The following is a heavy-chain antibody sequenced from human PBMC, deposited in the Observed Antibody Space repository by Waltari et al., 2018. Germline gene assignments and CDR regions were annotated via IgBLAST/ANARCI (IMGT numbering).Heavy chain of an antibody. D-gene: IGHD2-2*01. J-gene: IGHJ6*03. CDR1: GFTFSSYS. V-gene: IGHV3-21*01. Sequence: EVQLMESGGGLVKPGGSLRLSCAASGFTFSSYSMNWVRQAPGKGLEWVSSISSSSSYIYYADSVKGRFTISRDNAKNSLYLQMNSLRAEDTAVYYCAREGYCSSTSCREDYKDVWGKGTTVIVSS. CDR2: ISSSSSYI. CDR3: AREGYCSSTSCREDYKDV.